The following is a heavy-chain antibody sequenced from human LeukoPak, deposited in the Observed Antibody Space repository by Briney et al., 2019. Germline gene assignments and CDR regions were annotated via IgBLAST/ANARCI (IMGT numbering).Heavy chain of an antibody. D-gene: IGHD3-3*01. CDR1: GGSISSYY. V-gene: IGHV4-4*07. J-gene: IGHJ5*02. CDR3: ARDWSDNWFDP. Sequence: SETLSLTCTVPGGSISSYYWSWIRQPAGKGLEWIGRIYTSGSTNYNPSLKSRVTVSVDTSKNQFSLKLSSVTAADTAVYYCARDWSDNWFDPWGQGTLVTVSS. CDR2: IYTSGST.